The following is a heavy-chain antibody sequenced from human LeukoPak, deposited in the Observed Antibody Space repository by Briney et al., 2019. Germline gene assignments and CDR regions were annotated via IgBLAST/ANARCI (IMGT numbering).Heavy chain of an antibody. CDR2: VSWDGTA. J-gene: IGHJ4*02. V-gene: IGHV3-43*01. CDR3: ARDRLGDYDHSGYYDK. Sequence: PGGSLRLSCAASGFTFEDFTMHWVRQVPGKTLEWVSLVSWDGTAYYSDSVKGRFTISRDNAKNSVYLQMNNLGAEDTAVYYCARDRLGDYDHSGYYDKWGQGTLVTVSS. CDR1: GFTFEDFT. D-gene: IGHD3-22*01.